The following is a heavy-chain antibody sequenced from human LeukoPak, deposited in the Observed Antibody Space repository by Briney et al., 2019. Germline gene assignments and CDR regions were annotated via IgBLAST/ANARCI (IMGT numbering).Heavy chain of an antibody. V-gene: IGHV3-9*01. J-gene: IGHJ4*02. CDR1: GFTFDDYA. CDR2: ISWNSGSI. Sequence: GGSLRLSCAASGFTFDDYAMHWVRQAPGKGLEWVSGISWNSGSIGYADSVKGRFTISRDNAKNSLYPQMNSLRAEDTALYYCAKDKIAVADPRYYFDYWGQGTLVTVSS. CDR3: AKDKIAVADPRYYFDY. D-gene: IGHD6-19*01.